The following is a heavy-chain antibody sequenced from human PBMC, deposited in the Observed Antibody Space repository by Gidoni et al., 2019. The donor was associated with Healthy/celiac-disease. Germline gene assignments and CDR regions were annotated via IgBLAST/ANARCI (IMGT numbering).Heavy chain of an antibody. Sequence: QVQLVESGGGVVQPGRSLRLSCAASGFTFSSYAMHWVRQAPGKGLEWVAVISYDGSNKYYADSVKGRFTISRDNSKNTLYLQMNSLRAEDTAVYYCARDQYYYDSSGYYLPDYWGQGTLVTVSS. CDR1: GFTFSSYA. J-gene: IGHJ4*02. D-gene: IGHD3-22*01. V-gene: IGHV3-30*04. CDR2: ISYDGSNK. CDR3: ARDQYYYDSSGYYLPDY.